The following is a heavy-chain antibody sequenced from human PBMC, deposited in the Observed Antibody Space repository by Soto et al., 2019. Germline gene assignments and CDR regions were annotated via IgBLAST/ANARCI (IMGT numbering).Heavy chain of an antibody. CDR2: ISAYNGNT. CDR1: GGTFSSYA. J-gene: IGHJ4*02. Sequence: ASVKVSCKASGGTFSSYAISWVRQAPGQGLEWMGWISAYNGNTNYAQKLQGRVTMTTDTSTSTAYMELRSLRSDDTAVYYCARDSTEYYDSSLDYWGQGTLVTVSS. CDR3: ARDSTEYYDSSLDY. V-gene: IGHV1-18*01. D-gene: IGHD3-22*01.